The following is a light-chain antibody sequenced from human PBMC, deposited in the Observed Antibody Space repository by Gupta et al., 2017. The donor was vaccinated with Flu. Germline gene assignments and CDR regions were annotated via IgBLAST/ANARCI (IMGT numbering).Light chain of an antibody. J-gene: IGLJ1*01. Sequence: QSALTQPASVSGSPGQSITISCPGTSSDVGGSDYVSWYQQHPDKAPKLIIYDVTNRPSGVSSRFSGSKSGNTASLTISGLQAEDETDYYCSSYTSTSTFYVFGTGTKVTV. CDR3: SSYTSTSTFYV. V-gene: IGLV2-14*01. CDR2: DVT. CDR1: SSDVGGSDY.